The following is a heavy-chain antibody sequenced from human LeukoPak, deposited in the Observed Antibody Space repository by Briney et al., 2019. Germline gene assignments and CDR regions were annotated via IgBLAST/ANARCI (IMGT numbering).Heavy chain of an antibody. Sequence: GGSLRLSCAASGFTFISYSMNWVRQAPGKGLEWVSSISSSSRYIYYADSVKGRFTISGDNAKNPLYLQMNSLRAEDTAVYYCARAPAHYYDSSDHYYVGESYFDYWGQGTLVTVSS. V-gene: IGHV3-21*01. CDR3: ARAPAHYYDSSDHYYVGESYFDY. J-gene: IGHJ4*02. CDR1: GFTFISYS. D-gene: IGHD3-22*01. CDR2: ISSSSRYI.